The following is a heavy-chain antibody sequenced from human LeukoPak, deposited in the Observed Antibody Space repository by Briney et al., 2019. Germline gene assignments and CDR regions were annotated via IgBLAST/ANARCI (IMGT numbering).Heavy chain of an antibody. Sequence: GGSLRLSCGASGFTFSSYGMHWVRQAPGKGLEWVAFISYDGSNKYYADSVKGRFTISRDNSKNTLYLQMNSLRAEDTAVYYCARKPNLGYCSSTSCYTDPYYFDYWGQGTLVTVSS. CDR3: ARKPNLGYCSSTSCYTDPYYFDY. J-gene: IGHJ4*02. CDR1: GFTFSSYG. CDR2: ISYDGSNK. V-gene: IGHV3-30*03. D-gene: IGHD2-2*02.